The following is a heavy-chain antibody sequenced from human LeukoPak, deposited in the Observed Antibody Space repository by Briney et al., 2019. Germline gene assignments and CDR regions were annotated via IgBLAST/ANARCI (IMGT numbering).Heavy chain of an antibody. J-gene: IGHJ4*02. Sequence: NPGGSLRLSCAASGFTFSSYSMNWVRQAPGKGLEWVSSISSSSSYIYYAASVKGRFTISRDNAKNSLYLQMNSLRAEDTAVYYCARDSYSSSWLWQPDYWGQGTLVTVSS. CDR2: ISSSSSYI. D-gene: IGHD6-13*01. CDR3: ARDSYSSSWLWQPDY. CDR1: GFTFSSYS. V-gene: IGHV3-21*01.